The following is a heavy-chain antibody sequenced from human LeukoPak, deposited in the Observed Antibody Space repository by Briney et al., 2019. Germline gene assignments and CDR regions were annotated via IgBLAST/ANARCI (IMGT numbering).Heavy chain of an antibody. V-gene: IGHV6-1*01. D-gene: IGHD2-2*01. CDR3: ARRPTQYDCFDP. CDR1: GDSVSSNSVT. J-gene: IGHJ5*02. CDR2: TYYRSTWYN. Sequence: SQTLSLTSAISGDSVSSNSVTWNWIRQSPSRGLEWLGRTYYRSTWYNDYAVSVRGRITVNPDTSKNQFSLHLNSVTPEDTAVYYCARRPTQYDCFDPWGQGILVTVSS.